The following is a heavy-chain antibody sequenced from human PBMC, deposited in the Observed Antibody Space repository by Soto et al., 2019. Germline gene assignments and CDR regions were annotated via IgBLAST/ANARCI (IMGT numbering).Heavy chain of an antibody. CDR1: GGTFSSYA. Sequence: QVQLVQSGAEVKKPGSSVKVSCKASGGTFSSYAISWVRQAPGQGLEWMGGFIPMFNRPHSARKFQGRVTITADESTSTAYLDLSSLRPEDTVVYYCARGQFHHVSNYYYALDVWGQGTTVSVSS. V-gene: IGHV1-69*01. CDR3: ARGQFHHVSNYYYALDV. CDR2: FIPMFNRP. J-gene: IGHJ6*02.